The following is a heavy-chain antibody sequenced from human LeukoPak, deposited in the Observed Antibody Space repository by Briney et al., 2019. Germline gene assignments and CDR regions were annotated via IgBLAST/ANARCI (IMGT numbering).Heavy chain of an antibody. D-gene: IGHD3-22*01. CDR1: GGSLSNDY. J-gene: IGHJ3*02. Sequence: SETLSLTCSIDGGSLSNDYWTWIRLPPGKGLEWIGEIYHSGSTNYNPSLKSRVTISGDTSKKQVSLKLRSVTAGDTAVYYCARLTIIEYAFDIWGQGTMVTVSS. CDR3: ARLTIIEYAFDI. V-gene: IGHV4-34*01. CDR2: IYHSGST.